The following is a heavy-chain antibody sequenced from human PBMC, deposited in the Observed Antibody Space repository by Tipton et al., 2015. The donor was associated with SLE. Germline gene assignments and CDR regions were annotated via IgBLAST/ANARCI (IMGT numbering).Heavy chain of an antibody. CDR3: AREGSAQAFDI. V-gene: IGHV4-4*09. CDR1: GGSFSGYY. Sequence: TLSLTCAVYGGSFSGYYWSWIRQPAGKGLEWIGYIYTSGSTNYNPSLKSRVTISVDTSKNQFSLRLSSVTAADTAVYYCAREGSAQAFDIWGQGTMVTVSS. J-gene: IGHJ3*02. CDR2: IYTSGST. D-gene: IGHD6-6*01.